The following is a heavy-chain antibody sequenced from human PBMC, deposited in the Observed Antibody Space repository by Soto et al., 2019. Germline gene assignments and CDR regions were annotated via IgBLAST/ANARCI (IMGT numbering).Heavy chain of an antibody. V-gene: IGHV3-33*01. J-gene: IGHJ4*02. D-gene: IGHD5-12*01. Sequence: QVQLVASGGGVVQPGRSLRLSCAASGFTFSSYGMHWVRQAPGKGLEWVAVMWSDGNSKYYADSVKGRFTISRDNSKNMLYLQMNSLRAEDTAVHYCARDYGGHDPPYWGKGTLITVSS. CDR3: ARDYGGHDPPY. CDR2: MWSDGNSK. CDR1: GFTFSSYG.